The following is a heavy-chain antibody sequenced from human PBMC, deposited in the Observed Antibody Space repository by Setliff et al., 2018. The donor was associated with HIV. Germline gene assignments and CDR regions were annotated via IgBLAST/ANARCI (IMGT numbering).Heavy chain of an antibody. CDR1: GFTFGDYA. CDR3: ARVASGYDYGWLDP. V-gene: IGHV3-20*04. Sequence: PGGSLRLSCTASGFTFGDYAMSWVRQVPGKGLVWVSLISRDGDNSHYADSVKGRFTVSRDNAKNTLYLQMNSLRAEDTAVYYCARVASGYDYGWLDPWGQGTLVTVSS. J-gene: IGHJ5*02. CDR2: ISRDGDNS. D-gene: IGHD5-12*01.